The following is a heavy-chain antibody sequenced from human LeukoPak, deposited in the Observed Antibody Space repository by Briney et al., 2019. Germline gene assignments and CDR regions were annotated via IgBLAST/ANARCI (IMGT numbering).Heavy chain of an antibody. CDR3: TRVGSSSSFDY. V-gene: IGHV3-49*04. D-gene: IGHD6-6*01. J-gene: IGHJ4*02. CDR2: IRSKAYGGTT. CDR1: GFTSGDYA. Sequence: PERSLRLSCTASGFTSGDYAMSWVRQAPGKGLEWVGFIRSKAYGGTTEYAASVKGRFTISRDDSKSIAYLQMNSLKTEDTAVYYCTRVGSSSSFDYWGQGTLVTVSS.